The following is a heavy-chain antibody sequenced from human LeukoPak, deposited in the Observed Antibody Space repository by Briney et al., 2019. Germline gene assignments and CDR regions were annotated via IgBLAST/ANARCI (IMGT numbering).Heavy chain of an antibody. Sequence: PGGSLRLSCAASGFTVSDYYMSWIRQAPGKGLEWVSYIDSSGSTIYYADSVKGRFTISRDNAKNSLYLQMNSLRAEDTAVYYCARCGRAGTDFCYFDYWGQGTLVTVSS. V-gene: IGHV3-11*04. D-gene: IGHD3/OR15-3a*01. CDR3: ARCGRAGTDFCYFDY. CDR1: GFTVSDYY. J-gene: IGHJ4*02. CDR2: IDSSGSTI.